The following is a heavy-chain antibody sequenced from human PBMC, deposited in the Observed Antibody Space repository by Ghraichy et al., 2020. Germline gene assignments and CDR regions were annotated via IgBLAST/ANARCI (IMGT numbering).Heavy chain of an antibody. J-gene: IGHJ4*02. Sequence: SETLSLTCSVSGWSVSRGGYSWNWIRQIRGKGLEWIGYTHYGGSTHYNPSLESRVVISLDRTQNQVSLRLTSVTAADTAVYYCARGRDSWGQGTLVTVSA. V-gene: IGHV4-31*03. CDR3: ARGRDS. CDR1: GWSVSRGGYS. CDR2: THYGGST.